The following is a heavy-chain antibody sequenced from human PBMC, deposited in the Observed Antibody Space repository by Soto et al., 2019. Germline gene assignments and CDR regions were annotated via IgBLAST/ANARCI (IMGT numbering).Heavy chain of an antibody. Sequence: GASVKVSCKASGGTFSSYAISWVRQAPGQGLEWMGGIIPIFGTANYAQKFQGRVTIIADESTSTAYMELSSLRSEDTAVYYCARVPVAGTGSYYYYGMDVWGQGTTVTVSS. D-gene: IGHD6-19*01. J-gene: IGHJ6*02. CDR3: ARVPVAGTGSYYYYGMDV. V-gene: IGHV1-69*13. CDR1: GGTFSSYA. CDR2: IIPIFGTA.